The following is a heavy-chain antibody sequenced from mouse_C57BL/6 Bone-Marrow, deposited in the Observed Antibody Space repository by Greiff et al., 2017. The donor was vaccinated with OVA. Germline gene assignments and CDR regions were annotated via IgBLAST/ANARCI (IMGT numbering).Heavy chain of an antibody. Sequence: EVMLVESGGGLVKPGGSLKLSCAASGFTFSDYGMHWVRQAPEKGLAWVAYISSGSSTIYYADTVKGRFTIPRDHAQNTLFLQMTSLRSEGTAMYYCARGGYDYDEGWYFDVWGTGTTVTVSS. CDR3: ARGGYDYDEGWYFDV. CDR2: ISSGSSTI. CDR1: GFTFSDYG. V-gene: IGHV5-17*01. D-gene: IGHD2-4*01. J-gene: IGHJ1*03.